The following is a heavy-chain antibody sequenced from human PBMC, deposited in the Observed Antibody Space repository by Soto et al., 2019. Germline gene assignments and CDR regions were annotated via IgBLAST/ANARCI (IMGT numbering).Heavy chain of an antibody. CDR2: ISAYNGNT. CDR1: GYTFTSYG. Sequence: ASVKVSCKASGYTFTSYGISWVRQAPGQGLEWMGWISAYNGNTNYAQKLQGRVTMTTDTSTSTAYMELRSLRSDDTAVYYCARQAPLRGYPTWGDAFDIWGQGTMVTVSS. CDR3: ARQAPLRGYPTWGDAFDI. V-gene: IGHV1-18*01. J-gene: IGHJ3*02. D-gene: IGHD5-12*01.